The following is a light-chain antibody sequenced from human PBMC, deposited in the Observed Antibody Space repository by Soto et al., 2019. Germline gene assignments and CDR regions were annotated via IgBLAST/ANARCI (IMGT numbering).Light chain of an antibody. J-gene: IGKJ4*01. Sequence: EIVMTQFPDSLCVSPGESATLSCRASRSVGTSLAWYQQKPGQAPRLLIYGASTRASGCPPRFRGSGSGTEFTLNINYLRSEDIAVYYCQQYSDYVTFGGGTKVEV. CDR1: RSVGTS. CDR2: GAS. V-gene: IGKV3D-15*01. CDR3: QQYSDYVT.